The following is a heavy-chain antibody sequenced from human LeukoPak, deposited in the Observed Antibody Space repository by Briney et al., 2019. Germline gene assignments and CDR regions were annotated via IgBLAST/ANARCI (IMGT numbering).Heavy chain of an antibody. V-gene: IGHV3-30*18. D-gene: IGHD3-22*01. J-gene: IGHJ6*02. Sequence: PGGSLRLSCAASGFTFSSYSMNWVRQAPGKGLEWVAVISYDGSNKYYADSVKGRFTISRDNSKNTLYLQMNSLRAEDTAVYYCAKDRFYYDSSGYYYYYYYYGMDVWGQGTTVTVSS. CDR2: ISYDGSNK. CDR3: AKDRFYYDSSGYYYYYYYYGMDV. CDR1: GFTFSSYS.